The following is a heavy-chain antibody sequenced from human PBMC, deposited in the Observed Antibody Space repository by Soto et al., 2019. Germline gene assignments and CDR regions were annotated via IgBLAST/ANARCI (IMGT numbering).Heavy chain of an antibody. CDR2: ISAYNGNT. Sequence: ASVKVSCKASGYTFTSYDINWVRQATGQWLEWMGWISAYNGNTNYAQKLQGRVTMTTDTSTSTAYMELSSLRSEDTAVYYCARDGIAAAGFDSWGQGTLVTVSS. V-gene: IGHV1-18*01. CDR3: ARDGIAAAGFDS. CDR1: GYTFTSYD. D-gene: IGHD6-13*01. J-gene: IGHJ4*02.